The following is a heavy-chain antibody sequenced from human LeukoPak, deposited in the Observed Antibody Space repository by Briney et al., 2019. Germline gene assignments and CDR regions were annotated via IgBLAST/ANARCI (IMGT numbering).Heavy chain of an antibody. D-gene: IGHD3-22*01. CDR3: ARGAYTCYYDSSLEGFDY. J-gene: IGHJ4*02. Sequence: ASVKVSCKASGYTFTCYYMHWVRQAPGQGLEWMGWINPNSGGTNYAQKFQGRVTMTRDTSISTAYMELSRLRSDDTAVYYCARGAYTCYYDSSLEGFDYWGQGTLVTVSS. CDR1: GYTFTCYY. V-gene: IGHV1-2*02. CDR2: INPNSGGT.